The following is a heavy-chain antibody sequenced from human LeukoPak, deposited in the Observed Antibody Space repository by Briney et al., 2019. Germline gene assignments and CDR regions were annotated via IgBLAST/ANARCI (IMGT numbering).Heavy chain of an antibody. D-gene: IGHD3-10*01. J-gene: IGHJ4*02. CDR3: ARDRSYDSGLVDY. Sequence: GASVKVSCKASGYTFTSYAMHWVRQAPGQRLEWMGWINAGNGNTKYSQKFQGRVTITRDTSASTAYMKLSTLRSEDTAVYYCARDRSYDSGLVDYWGQGTLVTVSS. V-gene: IGHV1-3*01. CDR1: GYTFTSYA. CDR2: INAGNGNT.